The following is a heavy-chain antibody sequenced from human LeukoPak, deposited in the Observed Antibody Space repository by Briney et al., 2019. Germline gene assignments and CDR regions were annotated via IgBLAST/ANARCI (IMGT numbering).Heavy chain of an antibody. CDR3: ARDYYYDSSGYYRLDY. D-gene: IGHD3-22*01. CDR1: GFTVSSNY. Sequence: GGSLRLSCAASGFTVSSNYMSWVHQAPGKGLEWVSVIYSGGSTYYADSVKGRFTISRDNSKNTLYLQMNSLRAEDTAVYYCARDYYYDSSGYYRLDYWGQGTLVTVSS. J-gene: IGHJ4*02. CDR2: IYSGGST. V-gene: IGHV3-66*01.